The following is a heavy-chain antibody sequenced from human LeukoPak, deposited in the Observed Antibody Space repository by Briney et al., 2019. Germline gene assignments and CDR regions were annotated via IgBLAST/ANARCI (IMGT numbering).Heavy chain of an antibody. CDR1: GGSISSSSYY. V-gene: IGHV4-39*01. D-gene: IGHD5-12*01. Sequence: SETLSLTCTVSGGSISSSSYYWGWIRQPPGKGLEWIGSIYYSGSTYYNPSLKSRVTISVDMSKNQFSLKLSSVTAADTAVYYCASSEGSGYDTAFDYWGQGTLVTVSS. J-gene: IGHJ4*02. CDR3: ASSEGSGYDTAFDY. CDR2: IYYSGST.